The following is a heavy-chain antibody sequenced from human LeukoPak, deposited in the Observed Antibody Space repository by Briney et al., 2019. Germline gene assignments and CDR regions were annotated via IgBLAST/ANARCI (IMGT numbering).Heavy chain of an antibody. CDR1: GGSISSGGYS. CDR3: ARQGINSSSWSLRVAFDI. D-gene: IGHD6-13*01. J-gene: IGHJ3*02. Sequence: PSETLSLTCAVSGGSISSGGYSWSWIRQPPGKGLEWIGYIYHSGSTYYNPSLKSRVTISVDRSKNQFSLKLSSVTAADTAVYYCARQGINSSSWSLRVAFDIWGQGTMVTVSS. V-gene: IGHV4-30-2*01. CDR2: IYHSGST.